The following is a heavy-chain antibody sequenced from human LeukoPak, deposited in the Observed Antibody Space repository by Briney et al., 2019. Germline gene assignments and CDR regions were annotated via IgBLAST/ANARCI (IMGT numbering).Heavy chain of an antibody. CDR1: CGSFSGYY. CDR3: TITAGTTLGLMDY. J-gene: IGHJ4*02. Sequence: SETLSLTCAVYCGSFSGYYWRWIRQPPGKGLEWVGDINHSGITNYNPSLQSRVTISVDTSKNQLSLKMSSVTAADTAVYYCTITAGTTLGLMDYWGQGTLVTVSS. CDR2: INHSGIT. D-gene: IGHD1-1*01. V-gene: IGHV4-34*01.